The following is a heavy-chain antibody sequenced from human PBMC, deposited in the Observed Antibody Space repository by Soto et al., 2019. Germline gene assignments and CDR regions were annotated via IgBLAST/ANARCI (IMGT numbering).Heavy chain of an antibody. CDR3: ARDFSLEVSSGYSDYYYYGMDV. CDR2: INAGNGNT. Sequence: QVQLVQSGAEVKKPAASVKVSCKSSGYTFTSYAVHWVRQAPGQRLEWMAWINAGNGNTKYSQKFQGRVTITRDTSASTAYLELSSLRSEDTAVYFCARDFSLEVSSGYSDYYYYGMDVWGQGTTVTVSS. V-gene: IGHV1-3*01. D-gene: IGHD3-22*01. CDR1: GYTFTSYA. J-gene: IGHJ6*02.